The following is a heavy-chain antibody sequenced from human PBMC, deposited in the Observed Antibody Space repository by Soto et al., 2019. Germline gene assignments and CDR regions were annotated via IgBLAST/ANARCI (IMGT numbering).Heavy chain of an antibody. CDR1: GYTFNTYG. J-gene: IGHJ5*02. CDR2: ISAYDGKT. Sequence: ASVKVSCKTSGYTFNTYGINWLRQAPGQGHELMGWISAYDGKTTYAEKFQGRVTLTTDTSTSTAYMELRSLRSDDTAIYYCARDPHEFWRSYWFDPWGQGALVTVSS. V-gene: IGHV1-18*01. CDR3: ARDPHEFWRSYWFDP. D-gene: IGHD3-3*01.